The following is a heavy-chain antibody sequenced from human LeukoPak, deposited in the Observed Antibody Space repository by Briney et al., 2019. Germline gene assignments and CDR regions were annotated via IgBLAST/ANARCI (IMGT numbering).Heavy chain of an antibody. D-gene: IGHD6-13*01. CDR2: IYPGDSRV. CDR3: ACRDLSSTWSYP. CDR1: GYSFTNYW. J-gene: IGHJ5*02. V-gene: IGHV5-51*01. Sequence: GESLKISCKGVGYSFTNYWIGWVRQMPGKGMAWMGVIYPGDSRVRYNPSFQGQVTISVDKSVSTAYLQWISLKASDTAMYYCACRDLSSTWSYPWGQGTLVTVSS.